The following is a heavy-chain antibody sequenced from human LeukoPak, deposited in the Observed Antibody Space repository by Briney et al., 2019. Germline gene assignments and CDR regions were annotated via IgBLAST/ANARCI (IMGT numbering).Heavy chain of an antibody. CDR3: ARGSSYYYYYMDV. Sequence: ASVKVSCKASGGTFSSYAISWVRQASGQGLEWMGRIIPIFGTANYAQKFQGRVTITADKSTSTAYMELSSLRSEDTAVYYCARGSSYYYYYMDVWGKGTTVTVSS. CDR2: IIPIFGTA. J-gene: IGHJ6*03. D-gene: IGHD2-2*01. CDR1: GGTFSSYA. V-gene: IGHV1-69*06.